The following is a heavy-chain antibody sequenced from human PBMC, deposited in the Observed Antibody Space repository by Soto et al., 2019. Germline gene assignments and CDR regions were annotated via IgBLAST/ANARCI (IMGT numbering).Heavy chain of an antibody. CDR3: ARDYYGSGTYRSWFDP. J-gene: IGHJ5*02. V-gene: IGHV4-59*01. CDR2: MSYSGST. CDR1: GVSISNYY. Sequence: SETLSLTCTVFGVSISNYYWSWIRQPPGKGLEWIGYMSYSGSTNYNPSLNSRVTISVDTSKSQFFLKLSSVTAADTAVYYCARDYYGSGTYRSWFDPWGQGTLVT. D-gene: IGHD3-10*01.